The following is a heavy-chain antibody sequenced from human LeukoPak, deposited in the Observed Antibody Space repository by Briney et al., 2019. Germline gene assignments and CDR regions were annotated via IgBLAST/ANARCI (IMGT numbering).Heavy chain of an antibody. J-gene: IGHJ5*02. Sequence: GVSLRLSCAASGFTVSGNFMSWVRQAPGKGLEWVSVIYSDGNTYYADSVRGRFTVSRDNSRDTLYLQMNSLRAEDTAVYYCARDLYCSAGSCSSWGQGTLVTVSS. CDR2: IYSDGNT. D-gene: IGHD2-15*01. V-gene: IGHV3-66*02. CDR3: ARDLYCSAGSCSS. CDR1: GFTVSGNF.